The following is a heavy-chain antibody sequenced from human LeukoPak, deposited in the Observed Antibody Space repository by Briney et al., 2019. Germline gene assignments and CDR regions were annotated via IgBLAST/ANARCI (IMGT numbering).Heavy chain of an antibody. V-gene: IGHV3-11*04. CDR1: GFTFSDYY. D-gene: IGHD3-22*01. CDR3: AGEEYYYDSSGYQNDY. Sequence: PGGSLRLSCAASGFTFSDYYMSWIRQAPGKGLEWVSYISSSGSTIYYADSVKGRFTISRDNAKNSLYLQMNSLRAEDTAVYYCAGEEYYYDSSGYQNDYWGQGTLVTVSS. CDR2: ISSSGSTI. J-gene: IGHJ4*02.